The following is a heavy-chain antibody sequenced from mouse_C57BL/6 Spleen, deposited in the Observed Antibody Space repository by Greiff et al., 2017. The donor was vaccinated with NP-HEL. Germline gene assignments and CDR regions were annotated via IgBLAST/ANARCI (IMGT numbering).Heavy chain of an antibody. CDR1: GYAFSSYW. CDR3: ARRGDYYYGSSPYFDV. J-gene: IGHJ1*03. V-gene: IGHV1-80*01. D-gene: IGHD1-1*01. CDR2: IYPGDGDT. Sequence: VQRVESGAELVKPGASVKISCKASGYAFSSYWMNWVKQRPGKGLEWIGQIYPGDGDTNYNGKFKGKATLTADKSSSTAYMQLSSLTSEDSAVYFCARRGDYYYGSSPYFDVWGTGTTVTVSS.